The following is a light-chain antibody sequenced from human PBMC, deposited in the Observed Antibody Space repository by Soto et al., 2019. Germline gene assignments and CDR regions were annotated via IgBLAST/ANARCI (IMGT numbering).Light chain of an antibody. CDR3: CSYAGSNTLYV. J-gene: IGLJ1*01. CDR1: SSDVGTYNL. CDR2: EVS. Sequence: QSALTQPASVSGSPGQSITISCTGASSDVGTYNLVSWYQQHPGKAPKLMIYEVSKRPSGVSKRCSGSKSGNTASLTISGLQAEDEADYYCCSYAGSNTLYVFGTGTKLTVL. V-gene: IGLV2-23*02.